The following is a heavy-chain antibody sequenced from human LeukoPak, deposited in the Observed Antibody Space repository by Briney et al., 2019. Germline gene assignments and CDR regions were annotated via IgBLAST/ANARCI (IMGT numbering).Heavy chain of an antibody. CDR2: LYSHGAT. D-gene: IGHD1-1*01. CDR1: EFTVTYNY. Sequence: GGSLRLSCAASEFTVTYNYMTWVRQAPGKGLEWVSLLYSHGATNYADSVKGRFTISRDDSKNTVYLQMNSLRAEDTAVYYCARWTNFHAFDIWGQGTMVTVSS. CDR3: ARWTNFHAFDI. J-gene: IGHJ3*02. V-gene: IGHV3-53*01.